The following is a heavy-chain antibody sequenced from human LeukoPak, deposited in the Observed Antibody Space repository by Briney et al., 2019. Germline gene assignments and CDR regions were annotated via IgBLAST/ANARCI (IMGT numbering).Heavy chain of an antibody. CDR1: GFIVSSKY. J-gene: IGHJ4*02. CDR3: ARSATAIVGESLDY. Sequence: GGSLRLSCAASGFIVSSKYMSWVRQAPGKGLEWVSVIYSGGSTYYADSVKGRFTISRDNSKNTPYLQMNSLRAADTAVYYCARSATAIVGESLDYWGQGTLVTVSS. V-gene: IGHV3-53*01. D-gene: IGHD5-18*01. CDR2: IYSGGST.